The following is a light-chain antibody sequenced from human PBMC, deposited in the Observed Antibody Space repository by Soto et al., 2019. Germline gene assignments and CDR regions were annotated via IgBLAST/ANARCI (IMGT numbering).Light chain of an antibody. V-gene: IGKV3-20*01. J-gene: IGKJ1*01. CDR3: QQYGSSSWT. Sequence: EIVLTQSPGTLSLSPGERATLSCRASQSVSSSYLAWYQQKPGQAPRLLIYGASSRATGIQDRFSGSGSGTDFDLTISSLEPVDFGVYFCQQYGSSSWTCGEGTKVEIK. CDR1: QSVSSSY. CDR2: GAS.